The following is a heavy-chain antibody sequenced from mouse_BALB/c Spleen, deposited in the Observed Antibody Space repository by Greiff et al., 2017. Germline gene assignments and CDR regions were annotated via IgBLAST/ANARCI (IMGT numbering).Heavy chain of an antibody. CDR1: GFSLTSYG. D-gene: IGHD2-14*01. V-gene: IGHV2-9*02. Sequence: QVQLQQSGPGLVAPSQSLSITCTVSGFSLTSYGVHWVRQPPGKGLEWLGVIWAGGSTNYNSALMSRLSISKDNSKSQVFLKMNSLQTDDTAMYYCAREEGVRRGAFAYWGQGTLVTVSA. CDR2: IWAGGST. J-gene: IGHJ3*01. CDR3: AREEGVRRGAFAY.